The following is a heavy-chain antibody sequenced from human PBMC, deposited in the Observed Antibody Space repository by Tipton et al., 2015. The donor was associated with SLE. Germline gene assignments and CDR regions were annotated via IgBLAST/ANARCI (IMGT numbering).Heavy chain of an antibody. CDR2: IHCSGST. J-gene: IGHJ3*02. CDR3: ARATDYGSGSFSTFDI. Sequence: TLSLTCTVSGGSISNYHWSWIRQPPGKGLEWIGYIHCSGSTSYNPSLESRVTTSVDTSKNQFSLKLTSVTAADTAVYYCARATDYGSGSFSTFDIWGQGTMITVSS. CDR1: GGSISNYH. D-gene: IGHD3-10*01. V-gene: IGHV4-59*08.